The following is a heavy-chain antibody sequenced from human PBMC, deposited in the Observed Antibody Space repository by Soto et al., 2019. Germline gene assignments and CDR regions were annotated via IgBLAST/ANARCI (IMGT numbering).Heavy chain of an antibody. J-gene: IGHJ4*02. CDR1: GGTFNTYA. D-gene: IGHD3-10*01. CDR3: AREVQVHTPAFVY. Sequence: QVQLVQSGAEMKKPGSPVKVSCQSSGGTFNTYAMNWLRQAPGQGPEWMGDISPMFGAANYAPKFQGRVTITADESTGTSYMQLSSLTSEDTALYFCAREVQVHTPAFVYWGQGTLVTVSS. V-gene: IGHV1-69*19. CDR2: ISPMFGAA.